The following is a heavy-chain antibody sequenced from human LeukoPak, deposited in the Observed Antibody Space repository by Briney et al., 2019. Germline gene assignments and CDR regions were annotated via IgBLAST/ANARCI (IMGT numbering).Heavy chain of an antibody. J-gene: IGHJ6*03. CDR1: GFTFSSYG. CDR2: IHYDGSNK. Sequence: GGSLRLSCAASGFTFSSYGMHWVRQAPGKGLAWVTFIHYDGSNKYYADSVKGRLTISRDNSKNTLYLQMNSLRGEDTGVYYCAKDQGYDGGSPNYYYYYMDVWGKGTTVTVSS. V-gene: IGHV3-30*02. CDR3: AKDQGYDGGSPNYYYYYMDV. D-gene: IGHD5-12*01.